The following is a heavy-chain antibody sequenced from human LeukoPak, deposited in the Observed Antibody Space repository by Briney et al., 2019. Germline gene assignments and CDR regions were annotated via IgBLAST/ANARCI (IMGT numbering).Heavy chain of an antibody. V-gene: IGHV1-69*13. CDR1: GYTFTGYY. CDR2: IIPIFGTA. Sequence: ASVKVSCKASGYTFTGYYMHWVRQAPGQGLEWMGGIIPIFGTANYAQKFQGRVTITADESTSTAYMELSSLRSEDTAVYYCARVYYGSGSYREDYFDYWGQGTLVTVSS. J-gene: IGHJ4*02. D-gene: IGHD3-10*01. CDR3: ARVYYGSGSYREDYFDY.